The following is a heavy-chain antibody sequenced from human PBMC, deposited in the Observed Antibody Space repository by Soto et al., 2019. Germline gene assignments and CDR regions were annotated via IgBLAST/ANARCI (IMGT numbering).Heavy chain of an antibody. V-gene: IGHV3-21*01. J-gene: IGHJ4*02. CDR2: ISSSSSYI. CDR1: GFTFSSYS. CDR3: ARGAPDIVVVVAAIFDY. Sequence: GGSLRLSCAASGFTFSSYSMNWVRQAPGKXLEWVSSISSSSSYIYYADSVKGRFTISRDNAKNSLYLQMNSLRAEDTAVYYCARGAPDIVVVVAAIFDYWGQGTLVTVFS. D-gene: IGHD2-15*01.